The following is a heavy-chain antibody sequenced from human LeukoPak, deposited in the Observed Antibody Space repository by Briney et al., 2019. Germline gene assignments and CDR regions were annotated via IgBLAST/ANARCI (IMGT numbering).Heavy chain of an antibody. Sequence: PSETLSLTCTVSGGSISSHYWSWIRQPPGKGLEWIGYIYYSGSTNYNPSLKSRVTISVDTSKNQFSLKLSSVTAADTAVYYCARGIRYYDILTGYPDYYYYYMDVWGKGTTVTVSS. CDR2: IYYSGST. CDR3: ARGIRYYDILTGYPDYYYYYMDV. CDR1: GGSISSHY. D-gene: IGHD3-9*01. J-gene: IGHJ6*03. V-gene: IGHV4-59*11.